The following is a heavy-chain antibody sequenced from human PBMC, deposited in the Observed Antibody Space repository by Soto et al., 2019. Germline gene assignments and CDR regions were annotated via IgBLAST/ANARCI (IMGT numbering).Heavy chain of an antibody. Sequence: EVQLVESGGGLVQPGGSLRLSCAASGFTVSSNYMSWVHQAPGKGLEWVSIIYSGGSTYYADSVKGRFTLSRDNSKNTLYLQMNSLRAEDTAVYYCARGYCSGGSCYPAPFDCWGQGTLVTVSS. D-gene: IGHD2-15*01. V-gene: IGHV3-66*01. CDR3: ARGYCSGGSCYPAPFDC. CDR2: IYSGGST. J-gene: IGHJ4*02. CDR1: GFTVSSNY.